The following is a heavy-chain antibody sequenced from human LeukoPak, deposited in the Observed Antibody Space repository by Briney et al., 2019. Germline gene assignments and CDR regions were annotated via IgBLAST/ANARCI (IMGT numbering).Heavy chain of an antibody. D-gene: IGHD5-12*01. CDR1: GLTFSDYY. V-gene: IGHV3-11*05. CDR3: ARDSGYSGYSDY. J-gene: IGHJ4*02. CDR2: ISSSSSYT. Sequence: NSGGSLRLSCAASGLTFSDYYMSWIRQAPGKGLEWVSYISSSSSYTDYADSVKGRFTISRDNAKNSLNLQMNSLRAEDTAVYYCARDSGYSGYSDYWGQGTLVTVSS.